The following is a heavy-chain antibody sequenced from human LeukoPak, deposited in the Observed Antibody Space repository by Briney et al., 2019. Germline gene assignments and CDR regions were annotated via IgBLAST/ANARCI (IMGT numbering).Heavy chain of an antibody. CDR1: GCTFTSYA. J-gene: IGHJ4*02. CDR2: IIPIFGTA. CDR3: ARDRGAQLLWFGESTNYYFDY. V-gene: IGHV1-69*13. D-gene: IGHD3-10*01. Sequence: ASVKVSCKASGCTFTSYAISWVRQAPGQGLEWMGGIIPIFGTANYAQKFQGRVTITADESTSTAYMELSSLRSEDTAVYYCARDRGAQLLWFGESTNYYFDYGGQGTLVTVPS.